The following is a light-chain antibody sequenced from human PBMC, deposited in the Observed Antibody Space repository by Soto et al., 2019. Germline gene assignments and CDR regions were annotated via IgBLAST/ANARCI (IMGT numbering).Light chain of an antibody. CDR2: EVS. CDR3: SSYTSSSPINV. CDR1: SSDVGGYNY. J-gene: IGLJ1*01. Sequence: QSARSQPASVSWSPGHSITISCTGTSSDVGGYNYVSWYQQHPGKAPKLMIYEVSNRPSGVSNRFSGSKSGNTASLTISGLQAEDADDYYCSSYTSSSPINVFGTGTKSPP. V-gene: IGLV2-14*01.